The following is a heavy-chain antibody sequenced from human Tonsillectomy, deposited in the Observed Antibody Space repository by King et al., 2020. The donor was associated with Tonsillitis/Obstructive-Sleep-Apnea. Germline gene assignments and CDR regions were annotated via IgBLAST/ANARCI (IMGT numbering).Heavy chain of an antibody. V-gene: IGHV5-51*01. Sequence: QLVQSGAEVKKPGESLKISCKGSGYSFTSYWIAWVRQMPGKGLEWMGIIYPGDSDTRNTPSFQGQVTISADKSISTPYLQWSSLKASDTAMYYCARLGMAVAATFPSPDYWGQGTLVTVSS. CDR1: GYSFTSYW. J-gene: IGHJ4*02. CDR3: ARLGMAVAATFPSPDY. CDR2: IYPGDSDT. D-gene: IGHD6-19*01.